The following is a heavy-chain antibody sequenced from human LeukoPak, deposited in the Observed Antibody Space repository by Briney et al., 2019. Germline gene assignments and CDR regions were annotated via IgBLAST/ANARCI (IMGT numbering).Heavy chain of an antibody. CDR3: VKDIGASAVAFQY. CDR2: ISWSSGHI. J-gene: IGHJ4*02. V-gene: IGHV3-9*01. Sequence: PGRSLRLSCAASGFIFSDYAMHWVRQVPGMGLEWVSGISWSSGHIGYADSLKGRFTVSRDNAKNSLYLEMNSLRPEDTALYFCVKDIGASAVAFQYWGQGSLVIVSS. D-gene: IGHD3-3*02. CDR1: GFIFSDYA.